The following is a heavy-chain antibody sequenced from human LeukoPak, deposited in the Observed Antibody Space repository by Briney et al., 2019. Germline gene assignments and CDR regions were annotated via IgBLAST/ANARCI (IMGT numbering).Heavy chain of an antibody. J-gene: IGHJ6*02. Sequence: PSETLSLTCAVYGGSFSGYYWSWIRQPPGKGLEWVGEISHRGSTNYTLSLKSRVTISLDTSKNQFSLKLRSVTAADTAVYYCARDRPYGMDVWGLGTPVTVSS. CDR2: ISHRGST. CDR1: GGSFSGYY. CDR3: ARDRPYGMDV. D-gene: IGHD1-14*01. V-gene: IGHV4-34*01.